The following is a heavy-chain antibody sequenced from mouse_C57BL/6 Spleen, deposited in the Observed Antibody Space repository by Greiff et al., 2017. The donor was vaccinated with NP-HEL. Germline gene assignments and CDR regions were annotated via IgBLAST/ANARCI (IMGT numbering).Heavy chain of an antibody. V-gene: IGHV1-64*01. J-gene: IGHJ2*01. CDR2: IHPNSGST. CDR3: AKPLYYYGSSYDYFDY. D-gene: IGHD1-1*01. Sequence: VQLQQPGAELVKPGASVKLSCKASGYTFTSYWMHWVKQRPGQGLEWIGMIHPNSGSTNYNEKFKSKATLTVDNSSSTAYMQLSSLTSEDSAVYYCAKPLYYYGSSYDYFDYWGQGTTLTVSS. CDR1: GYTFTSYW.